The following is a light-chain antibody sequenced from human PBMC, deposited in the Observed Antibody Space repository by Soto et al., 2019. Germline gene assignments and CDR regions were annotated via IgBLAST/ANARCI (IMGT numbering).Light chain of an antibody. J-gene: IGKJ4*01. Sequence: EIVLTQSPATLSLSPGERATLSCRASQSVSSYLAWYQQKPGQAPRLLIYDACNRATGIPARFSGSGSGTAFTLTISSLEPEDLAVYYCQQRSNWPPLPFGGGTKVEIK. CDR3: QQRSNWPPLP. CDR1: QSVSSY. V-gene: IGKV3-11*01. CDR2: DAC.